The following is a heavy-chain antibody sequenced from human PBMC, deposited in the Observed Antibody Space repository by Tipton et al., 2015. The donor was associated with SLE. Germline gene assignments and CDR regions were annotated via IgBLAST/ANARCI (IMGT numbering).Heavy chain of an antibody. Sequence: GLVKPSETLSLTCTVSGGSISSSSYYWGWIRQPPGKGLEWIGYIYYSGSTNYNPSLKSRVTISVDTSKNQFSLKLSSVTAADTAVYYCARDSSGGYNWFDPWGQGTLVTVSS. CDR2: IYYSGST. CDR1: GGSISSSSYY. CDR3: ARDSSGGYNWFDP. D-gene: IGHD3-22*01. J-gene: IGHJ5*02. V-gene: IGHV4-61*01.